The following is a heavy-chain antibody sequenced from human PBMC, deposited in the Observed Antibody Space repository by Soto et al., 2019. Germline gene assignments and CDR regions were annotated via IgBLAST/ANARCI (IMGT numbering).Heavy chain of an antibody. CDR3: ARGRGGGDAVFDY. CDR1: GGTFSSYA. Sequence: SVKVSCKASGGTFSSYAISWVRQAPGQGLEWMGGIIPIFGTANYAQKFQGRVTITADESTSTAYMELSSLRSEDKAVYYCARGRGGGDAVFDYWGQGTLVTVSS. V-gene: IGHV1-69*13. CDR2: IIPIFGTA. D-gene: IGHD2-21*02. J-gene: IGHJ4*02.